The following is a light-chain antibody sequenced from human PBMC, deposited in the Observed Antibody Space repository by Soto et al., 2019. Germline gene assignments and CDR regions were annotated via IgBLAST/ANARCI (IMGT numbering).Light chain of an antibody. Sequence: QSALTQPASVSGSPGQSITISCTGTSSDIGAYFVSWYQQHPGKAPKLMLYDVNIRPSGVSNRFSGSKSGNTASLTISGLQAEDEADYYCTSWTTSTTMIFGGGTKLT. CDR1: SSDIGAYF. V-gene: IGLV2-14*03. J-gene: IGLJ2*01. CDR3: TSWTTSTTMI. CDR2: DVN.